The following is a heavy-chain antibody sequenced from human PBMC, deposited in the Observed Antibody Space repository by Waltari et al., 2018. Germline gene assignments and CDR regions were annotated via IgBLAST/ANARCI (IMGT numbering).Heavy chain of an antibody. CDR3: ARARYYDSSGLFYGLDV. J-gene: IGHJ6*02. CDR1: GLRVGSSG. V-gene: IGHV3-33*01. Sequence: QAQLVESGGGVVRPGRSPRLSCVALGLRVGSSGFLWFRQAPGKGPECVSLIWYDGSKTYYEDSVKGRFTMSRDTSKKMFFLQMDSLRAEDTAVYYCARARYYDSSGLFYGLDVWGQGTTVTVSS. CDR2: IWYDGSKT. D-gene: IGHD3-22*01.